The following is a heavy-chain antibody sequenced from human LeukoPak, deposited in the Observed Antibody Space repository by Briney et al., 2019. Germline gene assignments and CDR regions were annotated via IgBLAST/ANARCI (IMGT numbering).Heavy chain of an antibody. J-gene: IGHJ5*02. CDR3: ARADRLHGGPYLIGP. V-gene: IGHV1-2*02. CDR1: GYSFTDYY. Sequence: ASVKVSCKTSGYSFTDYYTHWVRQAPGQGLEWMGWINPNSGGTSSAQKFQGRVTMTRDTSISTVYMEVSWLTSDDTAIYYCARADRLHGGPYLIGPWGQGTLVAVSS. D-gene: IGHD2-21*01. CDR2: INPNSGGT.